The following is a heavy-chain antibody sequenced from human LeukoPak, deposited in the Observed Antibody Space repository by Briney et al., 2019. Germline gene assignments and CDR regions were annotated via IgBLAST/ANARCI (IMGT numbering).Heavy chain of an antibody. CDR1: GFTLSSYW. V-gene: IGHV3-23*01. D-gene: IGHD3-3*01. CDR3: AKVFTIFGVVGYGMDV. Sequence: PGGSLRLSCAASGFTLSSYWMNWVRQAPGKGLEWVSVISGGGAGTYYADSVKGRFTISRDNSKNTLYLQMNSLRAEDTAVYYCAKVFTIFGVVGYGMDVWGQGTTVTVSS. J-gene: IGHJ6*02. CDR2: ISGGGAGT.